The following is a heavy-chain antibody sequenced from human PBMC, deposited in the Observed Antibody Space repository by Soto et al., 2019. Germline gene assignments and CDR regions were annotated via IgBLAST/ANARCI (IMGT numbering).Heavy chain of an antibody. D-gene: IGHD4-17*01. CDR1: GGSISSYY. J-gene: IGHJ4*02. Sequence: PSETLSLTCTVFGGSISSYYWSWIRQPPGKGLEWIGYIYYSGSTNYNPSLKSRVTISVDTSKNQLSLKLSSVTAAGTAVYYCARRYGYYFDYWGQGTLVTVSS. CDR2: IYYSGST. V-gene: IGHV4-59*08. CDR3: ARRYGYYFDY.